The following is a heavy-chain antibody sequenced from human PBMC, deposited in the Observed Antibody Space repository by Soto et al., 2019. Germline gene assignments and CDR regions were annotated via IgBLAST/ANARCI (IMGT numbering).Heavy chain of an antibody. CDR3: ARENSNYVTQDYYYYYGMDV. Sequence: SETLSLTCAVYGGSFSGYYWTWIRQPPGTGLEWIGEINHSGSTNYNPSLKSRVTISVDTSKNQFSLKLSSVTAADTAVYYCARENSNYVTQDYYYYYGMDVWGQGTTVTVSS. J-gene: IGHJ6*02. V-gene: IGHV4-34*01. CDR1: GGSFSGYY. CDR2: INHSGST. D-gene: IGHD4-4*01.